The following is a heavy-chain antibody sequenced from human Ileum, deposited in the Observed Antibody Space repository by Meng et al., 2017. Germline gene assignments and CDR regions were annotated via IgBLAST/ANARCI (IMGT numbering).Heavy chain of an antibody. CDR2: INSDGTGT. CDR1: GFTFSGYW. Sequence: VQLVEPGGGLVQPGGSLRLSCAASGFTFSGYWMHWFRQGTGKSLVWLSHINSDGTGTSYAESVRGRFTISRDNAKNTLYLQMNSLTVEDTAVYYCVRDGPNYFDQWGQGTLVTRLL. J-gene: IGHJ4*02. CDR3: VRDGPNYFDQ. V-gene: IGHV3-74*01.